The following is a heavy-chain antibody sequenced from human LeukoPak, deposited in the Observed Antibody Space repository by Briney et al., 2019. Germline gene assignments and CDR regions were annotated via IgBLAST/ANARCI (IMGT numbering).Heavy chain of an antibody. CDR3: ARGGHSSFDY. V-gene: IGHV3-74*01. CDR1: GFTFSNFW. Sequence: GGSLRLSCVASGFTFSNFWLHWVRQAPGKGLEWVSRITSDGSNINYADSVQGRFTLSRDNAKNTLYLQMNSLRAEDTAVYYCARGGHSSFDYWGQGALVTVSS. CDR2: ITSDGSNI. J-gene: IGHJ4*02. D-gene: IGHD3-16*01.